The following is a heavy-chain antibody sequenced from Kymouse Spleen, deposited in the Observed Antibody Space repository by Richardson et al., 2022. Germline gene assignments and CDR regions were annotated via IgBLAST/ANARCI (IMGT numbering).Heavy chain of an antibody. V-gene: IGHV4-34*01. CDR3: ARGNTAMVTGRYYYYYGMDV. CDR1: GGSFSGYY. CDR2: INHSGST. Sequence: QVQLQQWGAGLLKPSETLSLTCAVYGGSFSGYYWSWIRQPPGKGLEWIGEINHSGSTNYNPSLKSRVTISVDTSKNQFSLKLSSVTAADTAVYYCARGNTAMVTGRYYYYYGMDVWGQGTTVTVSS. D-gene: IGHD5-18,IGHD5-18*01. J-gene: IGHJ6*02.